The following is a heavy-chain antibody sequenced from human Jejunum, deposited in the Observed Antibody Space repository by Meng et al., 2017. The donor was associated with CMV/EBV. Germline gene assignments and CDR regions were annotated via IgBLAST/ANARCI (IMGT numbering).Heavy chain of an antibody. CDR1: GSTFTGYY. V-gene: IGHV1-2*02. CDR2: INPNSGGT. Sequence: VSCTASGSTFTGYYMHWVRPAPGQGLEWMGWINPNSGGTNYAQKFQGSVTMTRDTSISTAYMELSSLRSDDTAVYYCARNAASLDYWGQGTLVTVSS. D-gene: IGHD2-15*01. CDR3: ARNAASLDY. J-gene: IGHJ4*02.